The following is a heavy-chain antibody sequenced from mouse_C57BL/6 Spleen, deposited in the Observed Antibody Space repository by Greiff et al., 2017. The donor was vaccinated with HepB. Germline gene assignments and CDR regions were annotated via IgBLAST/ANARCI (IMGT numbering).Heavy chain of an antibody. D-gene: IGHD3-2*01. Sequence: LVESGAELVRPGTSVKVSCKASGYAFTNYLIEWVKQRPGQGLEWIGVINPGSGGTNYNEKFKGKATLTADKSSSTAYMQLSSLTSEDSAVYFCARGKTAGAMDYWGQGTSVTVSS. CDR3: ARGKTAGAMDY. CDR2: INPGSGGT. V-gene: IGHV1-54*01. J-gene: IGHJ4*01. CDR1: GYAFTNYL.